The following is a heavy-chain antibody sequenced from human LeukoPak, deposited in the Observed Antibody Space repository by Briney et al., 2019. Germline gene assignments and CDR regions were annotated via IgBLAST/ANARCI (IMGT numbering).Heavy chain of an antibody. Sequence: GGCLRLSCAASWFTFSGSAMHWVRQASGKGLEWVGRIRSKANSYATAYAASVKGRFTISRDDSKNTAYLQMNSLKTEDTAVYYCTRLSTDFWSGYTFDYRGQGTLVTVSS. V-gene: IGHV3-73*01. CDR3: TRLSTDFWSGYTFDY. CDR1: WFTFSGSA. D-gene: IGHD3-3*01. J-gene: IGHJ4*02. CDR2: IRSKANSYAT.